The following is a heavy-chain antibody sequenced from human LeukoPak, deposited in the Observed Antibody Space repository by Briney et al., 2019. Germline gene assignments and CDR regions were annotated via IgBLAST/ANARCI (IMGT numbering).Heavy chain of an antibody. V-gene: IGHV3-30*04. CDR2: ISYDGSNK. D-gene: IGHD3-10*01. CDR3: ARGGGSRGGYFDY. CDR1: GFTFSSYA. Sequence: PGRSLRLSCAASGFTFSSYAMHWVRQAPGKGLEWVAVISYDGSNKYYADSVKGRFTISRDNSKNTLYLQMNSLRAEDTAVYYCARGGGSRGGYFDYWGQGTLVTVSS. J-gene: IGHJ4*02.